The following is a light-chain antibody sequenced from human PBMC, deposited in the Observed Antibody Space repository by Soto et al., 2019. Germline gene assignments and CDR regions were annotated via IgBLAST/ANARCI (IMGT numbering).Light chain of an antibody. CDR1: FSNIGTNP. V-gene: IGLV1-44*01. J-gene: IGLJ2*01. CDR3: ASWDDSLSGLV. Sequence: QSVLTQPPSASGTPGQRVTISCSGTFSNIGTNPVNWYQQIPGTAPKLLIYSQNQRPSGVPDRFSGSKSGTSASLAISGLQSEDEADYYCASWDDSLSGLVFGGGTKLTVL. CDR2: SQN.